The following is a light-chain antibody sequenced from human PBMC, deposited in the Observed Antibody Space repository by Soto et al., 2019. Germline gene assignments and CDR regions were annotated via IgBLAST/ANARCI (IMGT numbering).Light chain of an antibody. V-gene: IGLV2-14*01. CDR3: SSYTSSSTLV. CDR1: SSDVGAYDY. Sequence: QSALTQPASVSGSPGQSIAISCTGTSSDVGAYDYVSWYQQYPGKAPKLIIYDVANRPSGVSDRFSGSKSGNTASLTISGLHTEDEAYYHCSSYTSSSTLVFGGGTQLTVL. CDR2: DVA. J-gene: IGLJ2*01.